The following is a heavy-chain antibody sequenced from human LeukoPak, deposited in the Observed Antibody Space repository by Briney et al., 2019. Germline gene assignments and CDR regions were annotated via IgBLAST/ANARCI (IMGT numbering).Heavy chain of an antibody. Sequence: PGGSLRLSCAASGFTFSSYGMHWVRQAPGKGLEWVAVISYDGSNKYYADSVKGRFTISRDNSKNTLYLQMNSLRAEDTAVYYCAKDALWDEATSSGWPLYYFDYWGQGTLVTVSS. CDR2: ISYDGSNK. D-gene: IGHD6-19*01. J-gene: IGHJ4*02. V-gene: IGHV3-30*18. CDR3: AKDALWDEATSSGWPLYYFDY. CDR1: GFTFSSYG.